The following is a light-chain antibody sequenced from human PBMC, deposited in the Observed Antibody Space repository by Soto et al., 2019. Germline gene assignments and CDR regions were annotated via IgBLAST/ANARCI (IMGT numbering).Light chain of an antibody. CDR2: DVA. CDR1: SSDVGGYKY. V-gene: IGLV2-14*01. Sequence: QSALTQPASVSGSPGQSLTISCTGISSDVGGYKYVSWYQQHPGKAPKLMIYDVANRPSGVSNRFSGSKSGNTASLTISGLQAEDEADYYCSSYSSAGSVVFGGGTKVTVL. J-gene: IGLJ2*01. CDR3: SSYSSAGSVV.